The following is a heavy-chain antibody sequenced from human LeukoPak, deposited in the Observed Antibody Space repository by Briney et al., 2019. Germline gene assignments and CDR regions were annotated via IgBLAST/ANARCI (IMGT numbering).Heavy chain of an antibody. CDR2: ISSISAYM. Sequence: PGGSLRLSCAASGFTFSRYSMSWVRQAPGKGLEWVSSISSISAYMYYADSVKGRFTISRDNAKNSLYLQMNTLSAEDTAVYYCAGVAMVRGLFDYMDVWGKGTTVTVSS. V-gene: IGHV3-21*01. CDR1: GFTFSRYS. D-gene: IGHD3-10*01. CDR3: AGVAMVRGLFDYMDV. J-gene: IGHJ6*03.